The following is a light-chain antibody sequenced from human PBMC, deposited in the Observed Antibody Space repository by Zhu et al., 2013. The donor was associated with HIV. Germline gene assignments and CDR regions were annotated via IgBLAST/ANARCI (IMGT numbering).Light chain of an antibody. CDR2: VND. V-gene: IGLV1-40*01. Sequence: QSVLTQPPSVSGAPGQRVTISCSGTRSNIGAGYDVHWYQHLPGTAPKLLNHVNDNRPSGVPDRFSGSKSGTSASLAISGLRSEDEADYYCAAWDDSQSGWVFGGGTKLTVL. CDR3: AAWDDSQSGWV. CDR1: RSNIGAGYD. J-gene: IGLJ3*02.